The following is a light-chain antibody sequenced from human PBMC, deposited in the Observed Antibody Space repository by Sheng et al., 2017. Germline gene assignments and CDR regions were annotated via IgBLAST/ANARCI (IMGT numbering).Light chain of an antibody. Sequence: QSVLTQPPSVSGAPGQRVTISCTGGTSNIGAGYDVHWYQQFPGTAPTLLIYGNNNRPSGVPDRFSGSKSGTSASLAITGLQAEDEADYYCQSYDSSLGGWVFGGGTKLTVL. CDR2: GNN. CDR3: QSYDSSLGGWV. J-gene: IGLJ3*02. V-gene: IGLV1-40*01. CDR1: TSNIGAGYD.